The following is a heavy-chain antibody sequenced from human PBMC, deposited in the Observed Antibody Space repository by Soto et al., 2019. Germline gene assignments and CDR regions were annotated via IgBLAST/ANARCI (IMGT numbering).Heavy chain of an antibody. CDR2: IIPIFGTA. J-gene: IGHJ3*02. Sequence: QVQLVQSGAEVKKPGSSVKVSCKASGGTFSSYAISWVRQAPGQGLEWMGGIIPIFGTANYAQKFRGRVTITADESTSTAYMELSSLRSEDTAVYYCARDQKNYYDSSGIRGAFDIWGQGTMVTVSS. D-gene: IGHD3-22*01. CDR1: GGTFSSYA. CDR3: ARDQKNYYDSSGIRGAFDI. V-gene: IGHV1-69*01.